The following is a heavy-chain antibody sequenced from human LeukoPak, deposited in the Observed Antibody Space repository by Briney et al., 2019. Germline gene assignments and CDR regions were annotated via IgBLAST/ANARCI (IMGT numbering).Heavy chain of an antibody. CDR2: IIPIFGTA. V-gene: IGHV1-69*13. CDR1: GGTFSSYA. D-gene: IGHD3-3*01. CDR3: ATPLRFSDFRGGDYYYYMDV. Sequence: GASVKVSCKASGGTFSSYAISWVRQAPGQGLEWMGGIIPIFGTANYAQKFQGRVTITADESTSTAYMELSSLRSEDTAVYYCATPLRFSDFRGGDYYYYMDVWGKGTTVTVSS. J-gene: IGHJ6*03.